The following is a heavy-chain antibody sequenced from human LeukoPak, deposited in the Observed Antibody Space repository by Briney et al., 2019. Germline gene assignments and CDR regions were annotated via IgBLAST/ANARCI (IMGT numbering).Heavy chain of an antibody. CDR1: GFTFSSYA. J-gene: IGHJ4*02. Sequence: GGSLRLSCAASGFTFSSYAMSWVRQAPRKGLEWVSAISGSGGSTYYADSVKGRFTISRDNSKNTLYLQMNSLRAEDTAVYYCAVPSIAARLGDYWGQGTLVTVSS. CDR3: AVPSIAARLGDY. D-gene: IGHD6-6*01. CDR2: ISGSGGST. V-gene: IGHV3-23*01.